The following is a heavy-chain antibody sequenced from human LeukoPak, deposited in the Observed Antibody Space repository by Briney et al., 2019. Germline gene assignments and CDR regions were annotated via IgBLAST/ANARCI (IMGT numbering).Heavy chain of an antibody. CDR3: ARGEFYGDYGVDY. J-gene: IGHJ4*02. D-gene: IGHD4-17*01. V-gene: IGHV3-7*04. Sequence: GGSLTLSCAASGFTFSSYWMSWVRQAPGKGLEWVANIKQDGSEKYYVDSVKGRFTISRDNAKNSLYLQMNSLRAEDTAVYYCARGEFYGDYGVDYWGQGTLVTVSS. CDR1: GFTFSSYW. CDR2: IKQDGSEK.